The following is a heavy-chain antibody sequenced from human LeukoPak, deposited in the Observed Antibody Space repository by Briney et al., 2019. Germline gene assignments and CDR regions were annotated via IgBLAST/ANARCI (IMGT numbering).Heavy chain of an antibody. D-gene: IGHD3-16*02. CDR1: GYTFNGYY. J-gene: IGHJ6*03. Sequence: ASVKVSCTASGYTFNGYYIHWVRQAPGQGLEWMGWINTNTGNPTYAQGFTGRFVFSLDTSVSTAYLQISSLTAEDTAVYYCAREGYTPASYYYYMDVWGKGTTVTVSS. CDR2: INTNTGNP. CDR3: AREGYTPASYYYYMDV. V-gene: IGHV7-4-1*02.